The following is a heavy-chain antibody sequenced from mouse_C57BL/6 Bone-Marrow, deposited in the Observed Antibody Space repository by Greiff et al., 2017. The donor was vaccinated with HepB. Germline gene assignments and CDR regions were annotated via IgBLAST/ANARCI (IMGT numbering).Heavy chain of an antibody. V-gene: IGHV7-3*01. CDR3: ARYLGEDFYY. J-gene: IGHJ2*01. D-gene: IGHD4-1*01. CDR1: GFTFTDYY. CDR2: IRNKANGYTT. Sequence: EVKLVESGGGLVQPGGSLSLSCAASGFTFTDYYMSWVRQPPGKALEWLGFIRNKANGYTTEYSVSVKGRFTISRDNSKSILYLQMDALRAEDSATYYCARYLGEDFYYWGQGTTLTVSS.